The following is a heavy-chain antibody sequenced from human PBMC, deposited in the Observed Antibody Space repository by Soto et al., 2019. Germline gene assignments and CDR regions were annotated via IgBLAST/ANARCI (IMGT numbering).Heavy chain of an antibody. J-gene: IGHJ3*02. CDR2: INPAHGNT. D-gene: IGHD6-19*01. CDR3: GRGPYSSGCYGPVDI. V-gene: IGHV1-3*05. CDR1: GYIFPNYA. Sequence: QVQFVQSGAEEKKPGASVKVSCKASGYIFPNYAIHWVRQAPGQRLEWMGWINPAHGNTKYSQNSQDRITISRDTSANTAYMKMISLTSEDTAVDYCGRGPYSSGCYGPVDIWGQGTMVTVSS.